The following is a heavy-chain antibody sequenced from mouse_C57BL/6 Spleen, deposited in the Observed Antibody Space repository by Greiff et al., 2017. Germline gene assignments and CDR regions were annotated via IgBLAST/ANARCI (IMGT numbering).Heavy chain of an antibody. D-gene: IGHD4-1*01. CDR2: IDPSDSYT. CDR3: ARGDFSRLGPVAY. CDR1: GYTFPSYW. Sequence: QVQLLQPGAELVMPGASVKLSCKASGYTFPSYWMHWVQQRPGQGLEWIGEIDPSDSYTNYNQKFKGKSTLTVDKSSSTAYMQLSRLTSEDSAVYYFARGDFSRLGPVAYWGQGTLVTVSA. V-gene: IGHV1-69*01. J-gene: IGHJ3*01.